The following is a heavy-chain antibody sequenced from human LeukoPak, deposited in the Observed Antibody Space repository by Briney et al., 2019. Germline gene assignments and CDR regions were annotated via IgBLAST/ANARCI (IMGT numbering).Heavy chain of an antibody. Sequence: ASVKVSCKASVYTFTGYYMHWVRQAPGQGLEWMGWINPNSGGTNYAQKFQGRVTMTRDTSISTAYMELSRLRSDDTAVYYCARDGLWFGESRYGMDVWGQGTTVTISS. J-gene: IGHJ6*02. CDR3: ARDGLWFGESRYGMDV. CDR1: VYTFTGYY. D-gene: IGHD3-10*01. CDR2: INPNSGGT. V-gene: IGHV1-2*02.